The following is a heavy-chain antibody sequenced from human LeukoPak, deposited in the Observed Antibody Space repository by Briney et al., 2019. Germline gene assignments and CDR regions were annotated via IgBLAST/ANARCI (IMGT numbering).Heavy chain of an antibody. CDR1: GYTFTYYY. D-gene: IGHD1-26*01. CDR2: INPSGDST. J-gene: IGHJ4*02. V-gene: IGHV1-46*01. CDR3: ARDDGGSSLRYFDY. Sequence: ASVKVSCKPSGYTFTYYYMNWVRQAPGQGLEWMGIINPSGDSTTYAQKFQGRITMTRDTSTSTVYMKLSSLRSEDTAVYYCARDDGGSSLRYFDYWGQGTLVTVSS.